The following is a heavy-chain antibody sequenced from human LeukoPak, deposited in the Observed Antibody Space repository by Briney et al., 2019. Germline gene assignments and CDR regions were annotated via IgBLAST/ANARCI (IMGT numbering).Heavy chain of an antibody. CDR1: GYTFTGYY. Sequence: PGASVKVSCKASGYTFTGYYIHWVRQAPGQGLEWVGWINPNSGGTNYPQKFQGRVTMTRDTSISTAYMELSRLRSDDTAVYYCARDEANYYGSGSYFDYWGQGTLVTVTS. J-gene: IGHJ4*02. CDR2: INPNSGGT. V-gene: IGHV1-2*02. CDR3: ARDEANYYGSGSYFDY. D-gene: IGHD3-10*01.